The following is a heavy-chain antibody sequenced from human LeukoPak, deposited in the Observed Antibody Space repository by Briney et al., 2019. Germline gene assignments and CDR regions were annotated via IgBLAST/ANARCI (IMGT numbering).Heavy chain of an antibody. D-gene: IGHD5-24*01. CDR2: INNDGGGT. J-gene: IGHJ3*02. CDR3: ARGGYNHAFDI. Sequence: GESLKISCTASGFTFSNYWIHWVRQPPGKGLVWVSRINNDGGGTIYADSVRGRFTISRDNAKNTLYLQMNSLGAEDTAVYYCARGGYNHAFDIWGQGTVVTVSS. CDR1: GFTFSNYW. V-gene: IGHV3-74*01.